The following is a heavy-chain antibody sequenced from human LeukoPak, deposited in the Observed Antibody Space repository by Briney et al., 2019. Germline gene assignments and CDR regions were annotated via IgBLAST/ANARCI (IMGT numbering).Heavy chain of an antibody. J-gene: IGHJ6*03. Sequence: SETLSLTCAVSGYSISSGYYWGWIRQPPGKGLEWIGSIYHSGSTYYNPSLKSRVTISVDTSKNQFSLKPSSVTAADTAVYYCARLTSSTSSPRYYYYYYYMDVWGKGTTVTVSS. CDR2: IYHSGST. D-gene: IGHD2-2*01. V-gene: IGHV4-38-2*01. CDR3: ARLTSSTSSPRYYYYYYYMDV. CDR1: GYSISSGYY.